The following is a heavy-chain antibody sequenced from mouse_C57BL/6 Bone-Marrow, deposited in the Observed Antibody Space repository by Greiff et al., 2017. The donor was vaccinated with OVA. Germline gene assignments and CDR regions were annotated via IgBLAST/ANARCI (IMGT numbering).Heavy chain of an antibody. V-gene: IGHV5-6*01. CDR1: GFTFSSYG. CDR2: ISSGGSYT. J-gene: IGHJ3*01. Sequence: EVQLVESGGDLVKPGGSLKLSCAASGFTFSSYGMSWVRQTPDKRLEWVASISSGGSYTYYTDSVKGRFTMSRGNAKNTLYLQMSSLKSEDTAMYYCARDRILEGYWGQGTLVTVSA. CDR3: ARDRILEGY.